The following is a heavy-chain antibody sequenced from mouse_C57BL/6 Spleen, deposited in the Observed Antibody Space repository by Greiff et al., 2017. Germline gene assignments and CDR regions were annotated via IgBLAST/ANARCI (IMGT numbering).Heavy chain of an antibody. CDR3: ARNYRGTAMDY. D-gene: IGHD2-12*01. CDR2: ISYDGSN. Sequence: EVQLVESGPGLVKPSQSLSLTCSVTGYSITSGYYWNWIRQFPGNKLEWMGYISYDGSNNYNPSLKNRISITRDTSKNQFFLKLNSVTTEDTATYYCARNYRGTAMDYWGQGTSVTVSS. CDR1: GYSITSGYY. V-gene: IGHV3-6*01. J-gene: IGHJ4*01.